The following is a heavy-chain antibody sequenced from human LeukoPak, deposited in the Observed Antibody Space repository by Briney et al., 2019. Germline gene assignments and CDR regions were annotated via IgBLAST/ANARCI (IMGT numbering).Heavy chain of an antibody. J-gene: IGHJ4*02. Sequence: GASLRLSCAASGFTFSNYAMSWVRQAPGKRLEWVSAITGSGGNTYYADSVKGRFTISRDNSKNTVFLQMNSLRAEDTAVYYCAKWGDYDVLTGYYVSDYWGQGTLVTVSP. CDR2: ITGSGGNT. CDR3: AKWGDYDVLTGYYVSDY. D-gene: IGHD3-9*01. CDR1: GFTFSNYA. V-gene: IGHV3-23*01.